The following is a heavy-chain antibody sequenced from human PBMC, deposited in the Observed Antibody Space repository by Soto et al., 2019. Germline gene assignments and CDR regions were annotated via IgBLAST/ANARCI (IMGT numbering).Heavy chain of an antibody. CDR1: RYTFTRYY. Sequence: ASVKVSCKASRYTFTRYYMHLVRQAPGQGLEWMGCINANNGNTKYSQKFQGRVTITRDTSASIAYMELSSLRSEDTAVYYCARDRRSWYWFDPWGQGTLVNVSS. CDR3: ARDRRSWYWFDP. CDR2: INANNGNT. D-gene: IGHD6-13*01. J-gene: IGHJ5*02. V-gene: IGHV1-3*01.